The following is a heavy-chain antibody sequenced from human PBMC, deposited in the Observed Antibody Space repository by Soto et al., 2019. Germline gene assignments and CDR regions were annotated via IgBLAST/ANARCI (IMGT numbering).Heavy chain of an antibody. J-gene: IGHJ6*03. Sequence: GGSLRLSCAASGFTFSSYSMNWVRQAPGKGLEWVSYISSSSSTIYYADSVKGRFTISRDNAKNSLYLQMNSLRAEDTAVYYCARVPAVRFLEWLSNYYYYMDVWGKGTTVTVSS. CDR2: ISSSSSTI. D-gene: IGHD3-3*01. CDR1: GFTFSSYS. V-gene: IGHV3-48*01. CDR3: ARVPAVRFLEWLSNYYYYMDV.